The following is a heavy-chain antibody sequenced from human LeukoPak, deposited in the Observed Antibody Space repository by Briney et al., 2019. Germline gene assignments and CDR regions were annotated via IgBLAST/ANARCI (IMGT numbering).Heavy chain of an antibody. D-gene: IGHD6-19*01. V-gene: IGHV1-46*01. CDR3: ARAQAWDSSDPNWFDP. CDR1: GYTFTSYY. Sequence: ASVKVSCTASGYTFTSYYMHWVRQAPGQGLEWMGIINPSGGSTSYAQKFQGRVTMTRDTSTSIVYMELSSLRSEDTAVYYCARAQAWDSSDPNWFDPWGQGTLVTVSS. J-gene: IGHJ5*02. CDR2: INPSGGST.